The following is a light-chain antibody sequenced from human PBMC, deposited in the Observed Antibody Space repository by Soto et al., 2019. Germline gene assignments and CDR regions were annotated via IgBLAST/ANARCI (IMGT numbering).Light chain of an antibody. Sequence: DIQMTQSPSTLSASVGDRVTITCRASQSISSWLAWYQQKPGKAPKLLIYKASSLESGVPSRFSGSGSGTDFTLTISSLQPDDFGVYYCQQYNNWPITFGQGTRLEIK. CDR2: KAS. CDR3: QQYNNWPIT. J-gene: IGKJ5*01. CDR1: QSISSW. V-gene: IGKV1-5*03.